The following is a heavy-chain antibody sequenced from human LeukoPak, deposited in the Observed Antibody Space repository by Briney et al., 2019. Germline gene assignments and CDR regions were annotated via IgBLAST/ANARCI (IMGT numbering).Heavy chain of an antibody. Sequence: SETLSLTCAVYGGSFSGYYWSWIRQPAGKGLEWIGRIYTSGSTNYNPSLKSRVTMSVDTSKNQFSLKLSSVTAADTAGYFGARGGGYCSGGRCFLDAFNVWGQGPIVNVSS. D-gene: IGHD2-15*01. J-gene: IGHJ3*01. CDR3: ARGGGYCSGGRCFLDAFNV. V-gene: IGHV4-59*10. CDR1: GGSFSGYY. CDR2: IYTSGST.